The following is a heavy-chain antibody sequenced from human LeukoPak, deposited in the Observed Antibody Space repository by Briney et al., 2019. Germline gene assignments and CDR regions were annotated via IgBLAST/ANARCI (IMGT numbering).Heavy chain of an antibody. CDR2: ISSSSSYI. J-gene: IGHJ4*02. CDR1: GFTFSSYS. D-gene: IGHD2-2*01. Sequence: GSLRLSCATSGFTFSSYSMNWVRQAPGKGLEWVSSISSSSSYIYHADSVKGRFAISRDNAKNSLYLQMNSLRAEDTAIYYCAKAGCSSASCAIDYWGQGTLVTVSS. CDR3: AKAGCSSASCAIDY. V-gene: IGHV3-21*01.